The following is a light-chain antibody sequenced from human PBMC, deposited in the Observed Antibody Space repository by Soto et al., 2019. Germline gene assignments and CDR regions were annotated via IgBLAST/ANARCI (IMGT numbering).Light chain of an antibody. V-gene: IGLV2-14*03. Sequence: QSALTQPASVSGSPGQSITISCTGTSSDIGAYNFVSWYQQHLGKAPMLMLYDVNIRPSGVSNRFSGSKSGNTASLTISGLQAEDDADYYCTSWTTSTTMISGGGPKLTVL. CDR1: SSDIGAYNF. J-gene: IGLJ2*01. CDR3: TSWTTSTTMI. CDR2: DVN.